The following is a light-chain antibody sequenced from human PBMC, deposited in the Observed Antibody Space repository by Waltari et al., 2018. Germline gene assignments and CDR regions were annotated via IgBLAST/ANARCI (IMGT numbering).Light chain of an antibody. CDR1: RSVLDTAKNKNF. J-gene: IGKJ2*01. CDR2: WAS. Sequence: DIVMTQSPDSLAVSLGGRATINCKSSRSVLDTAKNKNFLAWYQLKPGQSPNLLIYWASTRESGVPDRFSASVSGTDVTLTISSLQAEDVAIYSCQQYYAAPYTFGQGTKVEIK. V-gene: IGKV4-1*01. CDR3: QQYYAAPYT.